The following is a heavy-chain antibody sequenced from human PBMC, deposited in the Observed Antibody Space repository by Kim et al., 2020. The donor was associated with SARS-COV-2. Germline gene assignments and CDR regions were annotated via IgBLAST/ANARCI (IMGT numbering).Heavy chain of an antibody. CDR1: GFTFSSYG. J-gene: IGHJ4*02. Sequence: GGSLRLSCAASGFTFSSYGMSWVRQAPGKGLEWVSSISGSGDSTYYVDSVKGRFTISRDNSKNTLYVQMNSLRPEDTALYYCAKDHLGSGPWYWLDYWGQGTLVTVSS. CDR2: ISGSGDST. CDR3: AKDHLGSGPWYWLDY. D-gene: IGHD6-19*01. V-gene: IGHV3-23*01.